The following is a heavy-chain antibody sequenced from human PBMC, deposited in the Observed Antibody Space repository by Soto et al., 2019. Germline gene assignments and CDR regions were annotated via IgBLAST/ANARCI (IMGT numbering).Heavy chain of an antibody. CDR3: ARPALLVSTFDY. V-gene: IGHV3-23*01. D-gene: IGHD5-12*01. CDR2: ISGSGGST. CDR1: GFTFSSYA. Sequence: PGGSLRLSCAASGFTFSSYAMSWVRQAPGKGLEWVSAISGSGGSTYYADSVKGRFTISRDNSKNTPYLQMNSLRAEDTAVYYCARPALLVSTFDYWGQGTVVTVSS. J-gene: IGHJ4*02.